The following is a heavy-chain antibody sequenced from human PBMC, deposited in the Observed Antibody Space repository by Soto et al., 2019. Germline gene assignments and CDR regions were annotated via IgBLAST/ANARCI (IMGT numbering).Heavy chain of an antibody. Sequence: LQLRESGPGLVKPSETLSLTCTVSGGSIIGSGFHWAWIRQPPGKGLEWIGSIYYSGTANYSPSLKSRLAIDVDTSKNQFSLRLSSVTAADTAVYYCATRSGDYVGWFDPWGQGTRVTVSS. CDR3: ATRSGDYVGWFDP. CDR2: IYYSGTA. D-gene: IGHD4-17*01. V-gene: IGHV4-39*01. CDR1: GGSIIGSGFH. J-gene: IGHJ5*02.